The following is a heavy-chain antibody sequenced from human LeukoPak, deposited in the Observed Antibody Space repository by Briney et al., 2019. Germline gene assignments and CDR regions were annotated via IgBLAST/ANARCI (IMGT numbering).Heavy chain of an antibody. J-gene: IGHJ4*02. CDR3: VQGWRDN. CDR2: INQDSSEK. V-gene: IGHV3-7*01. Sequence: GGPLSLPCVAFGIPFRNSGLSWAPRAQGKGLEWVANINQDSSEKYYVDSVKGRFTISRDNAKNSLYLQLNTLRPEDTAVYYCVQGWRDNWGQGTLVTVSS. CDR1: GIPFRNSG. D-gene: IGHD2-15*01.